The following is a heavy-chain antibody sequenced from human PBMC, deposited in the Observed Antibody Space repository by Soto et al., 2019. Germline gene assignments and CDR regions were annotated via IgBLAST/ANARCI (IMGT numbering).Heavy chain of an antibody. CDR1: GYTFTGYY. D-gene: IGHD2-2*01. CDR2: INPNSGGT. J-gene: IGHJ4*02. V-gene: IGHV1-2*02. Sequence: ASVKVSCKASGYTFTGYYMHWVRQAPGQGLEWMGWINPNSGGTNYAQKFQGRVTMTRDTSISTAYMELSRLRSDDTAVYYCARDLSSPDIVVVPAARFPDYWGQGTLVTVS. CDR3: ARDLSSPDIVVVPAARFPDY.